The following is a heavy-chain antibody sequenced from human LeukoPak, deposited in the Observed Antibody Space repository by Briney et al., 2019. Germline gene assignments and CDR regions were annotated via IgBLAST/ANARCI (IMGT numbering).Heavy chain of an antibody. CDR3: ARDQIQLWEYYYYYYMDV. J-gene: IGHJ6*03. CDR2: IYTSGST. D-gene: IGHD5-18*01. CDR1: GGSISSSSYY. Sequence: SSETLSVPCTVSGGSISSSSYYWSWIRQPAGKGLEWIGRIYTSGSTNYNPSLKSRVTMSVDTSKNQFSLKLSSVTAADTAVYYCARDQIQLWEYYYYYYMDVWGKGTTVTVSS. V-gene: IGHV4-61*02.